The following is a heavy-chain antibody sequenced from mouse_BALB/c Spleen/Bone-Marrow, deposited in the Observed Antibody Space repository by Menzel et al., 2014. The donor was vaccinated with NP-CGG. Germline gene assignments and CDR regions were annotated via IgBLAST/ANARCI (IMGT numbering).Heavy chain of an antibody. J-gene: IGHJ3*01. CDR1: GFGFNSYA. D-gene: IGHD2-4*01. V-gene: IGHV5-9-2*01. CDR3: ARHAYYDQTEVSFVY. CDR2: FRGGGSYT. Sequence: EVKLMESGGGLVKPGGSLKLSLAASGFGFNSYALSWVRQPPEKRLDGLATFRGGGSYTFYPDSVKGRFTISRDNAKNNLYLQLSSLRSEDTALYYCARHAYYDQTEVSFVYWGQGTLVTVSA.